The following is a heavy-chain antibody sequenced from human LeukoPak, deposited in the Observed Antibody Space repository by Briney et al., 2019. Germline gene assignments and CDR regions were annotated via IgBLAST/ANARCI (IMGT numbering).Heavy chain of an antibody. CDR3: ARVSIAAAGTLFYYYYYYMDV. D-gene: IGHD6-13*01. Sequence: PGGSLRLSCAASGFTFSSYEMNWVRQAPGKGLEWVSYISSSGRTKYYADSVKGRFTISRDNAKNSLYLQMNSLRAEDTAVYYCARVSIAAAGTLFYYYYYYMDVWGKGTTVTISS. CDR2: ISSSGRTK. CDR1: GFTFSSYE. V-gene: IGHV3-48*03. J-gene: IGHJ6*03.